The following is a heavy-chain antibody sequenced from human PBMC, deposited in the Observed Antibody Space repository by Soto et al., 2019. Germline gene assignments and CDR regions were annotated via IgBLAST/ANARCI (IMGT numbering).Heavy chain of an antibody. V-gene: IGHV1-69*17. CDR1: GGSFNSYS. CDR3: TRRGRESANWFDP. J-gene: IGHJ5*02. CDR2: IIPMSGIP. D-gene: IGHD3-10*01. Sequence: QVQLVQSGAEVKKPGSSVKVSCKASGGSFNSYSMSWVRQAPGQGLEWMGGIIPMSGIPNYAQKFKGRVTITADKSTNTVYVEVNNLTYVDTAVYYCTRRGRESANWFDPWGQGTLVTVSS.